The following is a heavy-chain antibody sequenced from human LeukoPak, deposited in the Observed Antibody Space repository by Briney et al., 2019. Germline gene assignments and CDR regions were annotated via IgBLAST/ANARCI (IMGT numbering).Heavy chain of an antibody. CDR2: IKQDGSEK. D-gene: IGHD3-3*01. CDR1: GFTFSSYW. CDR3: ARSAYYDFWSGYLEYGMDV. V-gene: IGHV3-7*01. Sequence: PGGSLRLSCAASGFTFSSYWMSWVRQAPGKGLEWVANIKQDGSEKYYVDSVKGRFTISRDNAKNSLYLQMNSLRAEDTAVYYCARSAYYDFWSGYLEYGMDVWGQGTTVTVSS. J-gene: IGHJ6*02.